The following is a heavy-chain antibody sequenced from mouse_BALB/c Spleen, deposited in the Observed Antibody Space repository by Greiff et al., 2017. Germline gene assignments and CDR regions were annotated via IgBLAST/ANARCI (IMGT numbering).Heavy chain of an antibody. J-gene: IGHJ3*01. CDR1: GFTFSSYG. CDR3: GSRGYPFAY. V-gene: IGHV5-6*02. Sequence: DVKLQESGGDLVKPGGSLKLSCAASGFTFSSYGMSWVRQTPDKRLEWVATISSGGSYTYYPDSVKGRFTISRDNAKNTLYLQMSSLKSEDTAMYYCGSRGYPFAYWGQGTLVTVSA. CDR2: ISSGGSYT. D-gene: IGHD1-2*01.